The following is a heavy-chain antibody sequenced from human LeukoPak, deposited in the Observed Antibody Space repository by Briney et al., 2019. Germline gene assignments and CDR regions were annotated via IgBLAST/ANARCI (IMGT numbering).Heavy chain of an antibody. Sequence: SQTLSLTCTVSGGSISTSGYYWSWIRQAPGKGLEWIGFIYHSGSTYYSPSLKSRLTISVERSKNQFSLRLSSVAAADTGVYFCAREVTTVTYNWFDPWGQGTLVTVSS. V-gene: IGHV4-30-2*01. CDR3: AREVTTVTYNWFDP. CDR2: IYHSGST. D-gene: IGHD4-11*01. CDR1: GGSISTSGYY. J-gene: IGHJ5*02.